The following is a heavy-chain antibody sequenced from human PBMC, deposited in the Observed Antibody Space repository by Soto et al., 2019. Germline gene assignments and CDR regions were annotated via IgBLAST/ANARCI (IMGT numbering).Heavy chain of an antibody. Sequence: GESLKISCQGSGYSFTSYWISWVRQMPGKGLEWMGRIDPSDSYTNYSPSFQGHVTISADKSISTAYLQWSSLKASDTAMYYCASSSTVTASWDYWGQGTLVTVSS. CDR3: ASSSTVTASWDY. D-gene: IGHD4-17*01. CDR2: IDPSDSYT. V-gene: IGHV5-10-1*01. J-gene: IGHJ4*02. CDR1: GYSFTSYW.